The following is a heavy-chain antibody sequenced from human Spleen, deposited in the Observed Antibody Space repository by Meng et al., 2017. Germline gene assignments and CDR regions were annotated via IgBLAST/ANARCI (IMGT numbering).Heavy chain of an antibody. CDR3: ARGGAQQLVQGAFDI. CDR2: IIPILGIA. V-gene: IGHV1-69*09. J-gene: IGHJ3*02. CDR1: GGTFSSYT. D-gene: IGHD6-13*01. Sequence: QVQLVQSGAGVKKPGASVKVSCKASGGTFSSYTISWVRQAPGQGLEWMGRIIPILGIANYAQKFQGRVTITADKSTSTAYMELSSLRSEDTAVYYCARGGAQQLVQGAFDIWGQGTMVTVSS.